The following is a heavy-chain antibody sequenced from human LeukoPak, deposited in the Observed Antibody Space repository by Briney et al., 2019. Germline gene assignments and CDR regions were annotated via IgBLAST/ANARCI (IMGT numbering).Heavy chain of an antibody. CDR2: INHSGST. CDR1: GGSFSGYY. Sequence: PSETLSLTCAVYGGSFSGYYWSWIRQPPGKGLEWIGEINHSGSTNYNPSLKSRVTISVDTSKDQFSLKLSSVTAADTAVYYCAIKVDPSYYYYYYMDVWGKGTTVTVPS. V-gene: IGHV4-34*01. J-gene: IGHJ6*03. CDR3: AIKVDPSYYYYYYMDV. D-gene: IGHD1-26*01.